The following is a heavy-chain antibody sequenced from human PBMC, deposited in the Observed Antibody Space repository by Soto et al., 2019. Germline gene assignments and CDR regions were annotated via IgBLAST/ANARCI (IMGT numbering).Heavy chain of an antibody. CDR3: ARTQYQLVLYYGMDV. CDR2: ISYDGSNK. CDR1: GFTFSSYA. D-gene: IGHD2-2*01. J-gene: IGHJ6*02. V-gene: IGHV3-30-3*01. Sequence: QPGGSLRLSCAASGFTFSSYAMHWVRQAPGKGLEWVAVISYDGSNKYYADSVKGRFTISRDNSKNTLYLQMNSLRAEDTAVYYCARTQYQLVLYYGMDVWGQGTTVTVSS.